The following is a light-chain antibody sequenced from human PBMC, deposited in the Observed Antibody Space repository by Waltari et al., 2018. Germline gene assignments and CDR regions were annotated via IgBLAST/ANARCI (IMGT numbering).Light chain of an antibody. CDR1: QDISNY. J-gene: IGKJ3*01. CDR2: DAA. CDR3: QQYDNLPFT. V-gene: IGKV1-33*01. Sequence: DIQMTQSPSSLSASLGDRVTITCQSSQDISNYLNWYQQKPGKAPKPMIYDAANLETGVPSRFSGSGSGTDFTFTISSLQPEDIATYYCQQYDNLPFTFGPGTRVDIK.